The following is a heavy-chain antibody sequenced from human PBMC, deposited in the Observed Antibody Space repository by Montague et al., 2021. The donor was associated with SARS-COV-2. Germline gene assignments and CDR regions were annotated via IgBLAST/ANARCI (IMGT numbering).Heavy chain of an antibody. CDR2: VNHSGST. D-gene: IGHD4-17*01. CDR1: GGSFSGYY. J-gene: IGHJ4*02. CDR3: ARHYGSSLDS. V-gene: IGHV4-34*01. Sequence: SETLSLTCAVYGGSFSGYYWSWIRQPPGKGLEWIGEVNHSGSTNYNPSLKSRVTISVDTSKNQFSLKMNSVSAADAAVYYCARHYGSSLDSWGQGILVAVSS.